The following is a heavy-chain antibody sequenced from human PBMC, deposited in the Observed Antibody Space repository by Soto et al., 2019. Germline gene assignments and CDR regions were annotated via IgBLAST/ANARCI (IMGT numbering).Heavy chain of an antibody. D-gene: IGHD7-27*01. V-gene: IGHV3-53*01. J-gene: IGHJ6*03. Sequence: GGSLRLSCAASGFTVSSNYMSWVRQAPGKGLEWVSVIYSGGSTYYADSVKGRFTISRHNSKNTLYLQMNSLRAEDTAVYYCARVRPDNWGYYYYYYMDVWGKGTTVTVSS. CDR1: GFTVSSNY. CDR3: ARVRPDNWGYYYYYYMDV. CDR2: IYSGGST.